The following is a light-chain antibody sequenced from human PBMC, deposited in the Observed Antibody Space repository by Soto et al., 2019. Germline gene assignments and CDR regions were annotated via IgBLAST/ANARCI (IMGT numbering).Light chain of an antibody. CDR2: GSS. J-gene: IGKJ2*01. CDR1: QSISSNH. V-gene: IGKV3-20*01. Sequence: EIVLTQSPGTLSLSPGERATLSCRASQSISSNHLAWYQQKPGQAPRLLIYGSSTRATGIPDRVSASGSGTDFRLTISRLEPEDSAVYLCQQYGGSPPYTFGQGTKVEIK. CDR3: QQYGGSPPYT.